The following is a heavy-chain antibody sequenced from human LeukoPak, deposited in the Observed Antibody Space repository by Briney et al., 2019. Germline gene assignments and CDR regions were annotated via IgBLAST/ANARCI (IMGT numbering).Heavy chain of an antibody. V-gene: IGHV3-11*01. CDR3: ARLDYYDSSGAFDY. Sequence: PGGSLRLSCAASGFTFSDYYMSWIRQAPGKGLEWVSYISSSDSTIYYADSVKGRFTISRDNAKNSLYLQMNSLRAEDTAVYYCARLDYYDSSGAFDYWGQGTLVTVSS. D-gene: IGHD3-22*01. CDR1: GFTFSDYY. CDR2: ISSSDSTI. J-gene: IGHJ4*02.